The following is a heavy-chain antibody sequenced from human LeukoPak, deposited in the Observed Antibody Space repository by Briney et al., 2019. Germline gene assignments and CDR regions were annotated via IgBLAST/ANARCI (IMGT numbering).Heavy chain of an antibody. V-gene: IGHV3-20*04. Sequence: PGGSLRLSCAASGFTFDDYGMSWVRQAPGKGLEWVSGINWNGGSTGYADSVKGRFTISRDNAKNSLYLQMNSLRAEDTALYYCARDRLHYDSSGYYFDYWGQGTLVTVSS. J-gene: IGHJ4*02. D-gene: IGHD3-22*01. CDR1: GFTFDDYG. CDR2: INWNGGST. CDR3: ARDRLHYDSSGYYFDY.